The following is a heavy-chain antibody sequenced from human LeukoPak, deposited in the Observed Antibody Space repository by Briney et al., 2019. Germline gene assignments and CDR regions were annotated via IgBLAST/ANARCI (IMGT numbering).Heavy chain of an antibody. V-gene: IGHV1-69*04. J-gene: IGHJ6*02. D-gene: IGHD4-11*01. CDR2: IIPILGIA. Sequence: SVKVSCKASVGTFSSYAISWVRQAPGQGLEWMGRIIPILGIANYAQKFQGRVTITAVKSTSTAYMELSSLRSEDTAVYYCASRPVTEGYGMDVWGQGTTVTVSS. CDR3: ASRPVTEGYGMDV. CDR1: VGTFSSYA.